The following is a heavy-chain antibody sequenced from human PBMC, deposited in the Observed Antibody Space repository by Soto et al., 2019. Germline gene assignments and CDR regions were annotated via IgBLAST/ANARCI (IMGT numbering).Heavy chain of an antibody. CDR1: GFTFSTYA. J-gene: IGHJ4*02. D-gene: IGHD4-4*01. Sequence: PGGSLRLACAASGFTFSTYAMNWVRQAPGKGLGWVSGITSNGDNRYYADSVKGRFTISRDNSKTTLYLQMNSLRADGTAVYYCAKESSRNSSPYWGQGTLVTVSS. V-gene: IGHV3-23*01. CDR3: AKESSRNSSPY. CDR2: ITSNGDNR.